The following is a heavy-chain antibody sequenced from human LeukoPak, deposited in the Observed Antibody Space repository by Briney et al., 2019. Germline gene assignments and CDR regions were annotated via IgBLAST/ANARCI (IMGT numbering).Heavy chain of an antibody. V-gene: IGHV3-15*07. CDR3: TSTFGRWCEIV. CDR2: IDKISDGART. J-gene: IGHJ4*02. D-gene: IGHD2-8*02. CDR1: GFSFNNAW. Sequence: SGGSLRLSCTPSGTASGFSFNNAWMNWVRQAPGKGLEWVGRIDKISDGARTAYNIPVKGRFTVSRDDSQSTVYLQMNSLKTEDTSVYYCTSTFGRWCEIVWGQGTLVTVSS.